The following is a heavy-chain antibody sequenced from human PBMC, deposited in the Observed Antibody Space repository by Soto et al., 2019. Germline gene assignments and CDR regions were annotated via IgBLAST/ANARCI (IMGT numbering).Heavy chain of an antibody. J-gene: IGHJ4*02. CDR2: IWYDGSNK. V-gene: IGHV3-33*01. CDR3: AREVGAYCSGGSCHYFDY. CDR1: GFTFSSYG. Sequence: PGGSLRLSCAASGFTFSSYGMHWVRQAPGKGLEWVAVIWYDGSNKYYADSVKGRFTISRDNSKNTLYLQMNSLRAEDTAVYYCAREVGAYCSGGSCHYFDYWGQGTLVTVSS. D-gene: IGHD2-15*01.